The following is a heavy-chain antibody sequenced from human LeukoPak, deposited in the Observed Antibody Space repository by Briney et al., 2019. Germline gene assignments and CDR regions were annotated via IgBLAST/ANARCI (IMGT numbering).Heavy chain of an antibody. CDR3: ARVMVRARAGDALDI. J-gene: IGHJ3*02. Sequence: SSQTLSLTCTVSGGSISSGSYYWSWIRQPAGKGLEWIGRIYTSGSTNYNPSLKSRVTISVDTSKNQFSLKLSSVTAADTAVYYCARVMVRARAGDALDIWGQGTMVTVSS. CDR1: GGSISSGSYY. CDR2: IYTSGST. V-gene: IGHV4-61*02. D-gene: IGHD3-10*01.